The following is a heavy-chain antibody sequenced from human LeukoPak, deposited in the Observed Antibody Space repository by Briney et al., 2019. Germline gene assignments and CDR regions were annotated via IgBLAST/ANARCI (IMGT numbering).Heavy chain of an antibody. V-gene: IGHV6-1*01. D-gene: IGHD2-21*01. Sequence: SQTLSLTCAISGGSVVTNNVAWNWIRQSPSRGLEWLGSTYLRSKWYNEYAGSVKSRITINPGTARDHFSLQLNSVIPEDTAVLYCIRGKYSPFDIWGQGTMVTV. CDR3: IRGKYSPFDI. CDR2: TYLRSKWYN. CDR1: GGSVVTNNVA. J-gene: IGHJ3*02.